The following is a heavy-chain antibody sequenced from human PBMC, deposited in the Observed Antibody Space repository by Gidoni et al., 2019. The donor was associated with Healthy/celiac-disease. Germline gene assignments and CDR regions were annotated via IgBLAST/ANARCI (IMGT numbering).Heavy chain of an antibody. Sequence: QVQLVESGGGVVQPGRSLRLSCAASGFTFSSYGMHWVRQAPGKGLEWVAVISYDGSNKYYADSVKGRFTISRDNSKNTLYLQMNSLRAEDTAVYYCAKDRGVVVIAFIDYWGQGTLVTVSS. CDR1: GFTFSSYG. J-gene: IGHJ4*02. CDR2: ISYDGSNK. CDR3: AKDRGVVVIAFIDY. D-gene: IGHD2-21*01. V-gene: IGHV3-30*18.